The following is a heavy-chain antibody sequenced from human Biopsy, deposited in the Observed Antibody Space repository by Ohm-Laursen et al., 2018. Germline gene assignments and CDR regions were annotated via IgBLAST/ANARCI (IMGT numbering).Heavy chain of an antibody. CDR2: INTSGGST. J-gene: IGHJ4*02. Sequence: GSLRLSCSAPGFTFSNYAMTWVRQAPGKGLEWVSVINTSGGSTHYAVSVKGRFTISRDNSKNTLYLRMNSLRAEDTAVYYCAKPADSYGSEFYFDYWGQGTLVTVSS. V-gene: IGHV3-23*01. CDR1: GFTFSNYA. CDR3: AKPADSYGSEFYFDY. D-gene: IGHD4-17*01.